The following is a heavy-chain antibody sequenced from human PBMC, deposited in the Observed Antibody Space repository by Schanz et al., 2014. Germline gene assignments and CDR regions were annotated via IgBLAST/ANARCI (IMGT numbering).Heavy chain of an antibody. CDR3: YGMDV. Sequence: QVQLQESGPGLVKPSETLSLTCTVSGGSISNYYWSWIRQPPGKGLEWIGYIYYSGSTNYNPSLKSRVPMSIDTSKNQFSLKLSSVTAADTAVYYCYGMDVWGQGTTVTVSS. J-gene: IGHJ6*02. CDR1: GGSISNYY. CDR2: IYYSGST. V-gene: IGHV4-59*12.